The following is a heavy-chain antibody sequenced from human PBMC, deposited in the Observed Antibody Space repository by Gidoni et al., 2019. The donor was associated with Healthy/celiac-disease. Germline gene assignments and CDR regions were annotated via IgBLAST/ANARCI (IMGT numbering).Heavy chain of an antibody. Sequence: QLQLQESGPGLVKPSETLSLTCTVSGGSIRSSSYYWGWIRQPPGKGLEWIGSIYYSGSTYYNPSLKSRVTISVDTSKNQFSLKLSSVTAADTAVYYCARLYGDYGSGAFDIWGQGTMVTVSS. D-gene: IGHD4-17*01. V-gene: IGHV4-39*01. J-gene: IGHJ3*02. CDR3: ARLYGDYGSGAFDI. CDR2: IYYSGST. CDR1: GGSIRSSSYY.